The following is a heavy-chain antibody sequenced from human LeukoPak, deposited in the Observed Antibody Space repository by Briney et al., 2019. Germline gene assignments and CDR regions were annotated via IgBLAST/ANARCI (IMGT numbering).Heavy chain of an antibody. CDR3: ASWDWNPNYYFDY. J-gene: IGHJ4*02. V-gene: IGHV1-2*04. CDR2: ISPNSGGT. CDR1: GYTFTGYY. Sequence: ASVKVSCKASGYTFTGYYMHWVRQAPGQGLEWMGWISPNSGGTNYAQKFQGWATMTRDTSITTAYMELSSLRSDDTAVYYCASWDWNPNYYFDYWGQGTLVTVSS. D-gene: IGHD1-1*01.